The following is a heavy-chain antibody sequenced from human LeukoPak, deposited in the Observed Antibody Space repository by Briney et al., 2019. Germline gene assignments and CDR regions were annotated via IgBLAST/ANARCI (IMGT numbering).Heavy chain of an antibody. D-gene: IGHD6-13*01. Sequence: PGRSLRLSCAASGFTFSSYGMHWVRQAPGKGLEWVAVISYDGSNKYYADSVKGRFTISRDNSKNTLYLQMNSLRAEDTAVYYCARGIQVIAAAGTPLDYWGQGTLVTVSS. CDR2: ISYDGSNK. CDR3: ARGIQVIAAAGTPLDY. CDR1: GFTFSSYG. J-gene: IGHJ4*02. V-gene: IGHV3-30*03.